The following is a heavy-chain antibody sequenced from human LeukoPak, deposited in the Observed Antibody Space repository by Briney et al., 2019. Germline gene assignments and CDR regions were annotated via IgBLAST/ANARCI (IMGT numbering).Heavy chain of an antibody. Sequence: GGSLRLSCAASGFTFSSNYMSWVRQAPGKGLEWVSVIYSGGSTYYADSVKGRFTISRDNSKNTLYLQMNSLRAEDTAVYYCARELGAGVSYFDYWGQGTLVTVSS. V-gene: IGHV3-53*01. CDR1: GFTFSSNY. CDR2: IYSGGST. CDR3: ARELGAGVSYFDY. J-gene: IGHJ4*02. D-gene: IGHD2-8*01.